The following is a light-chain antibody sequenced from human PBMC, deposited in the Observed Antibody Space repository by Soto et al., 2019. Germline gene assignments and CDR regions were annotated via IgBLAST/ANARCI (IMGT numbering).Light chain of an antibody. J-gene: IGKJ1*01. CDR3: QQYCCAPLT. CDR2: DAS. Sequence: EIVLTQSPGTLSLSPGERATLSCRASQSVSSSYLAWYQQKPGQAPRLLIYDASSRATGIPDGFSGSGSGTDFALTISRLEPEDFAVYYCQQYCCAPLTFGQGTKVEIK. CDR1: QSVSSSY. V-gene: IGKV3-20*01.